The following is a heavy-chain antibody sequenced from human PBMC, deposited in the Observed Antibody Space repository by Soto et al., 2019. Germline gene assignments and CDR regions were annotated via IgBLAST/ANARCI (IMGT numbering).Heavy chain of an antibody. CDR1: GGTFSSYT. CDR2: IIPILGIA. D-gene: IGHD6-6*01. V-gene: IGHV1-69*02. Sequence: ASVKVSCKASGGTFSSYTISWVRQAPGQGLEWMGRIIPILGIANYAQKFQGRVTITADKSTSTAYMELSSLRSEDTAVYYCARSSIAARQDYFDYWGQGTLVTVSS. J-gene: IGHJ4*02. CDR3: ARSSIAARQDYFDY.